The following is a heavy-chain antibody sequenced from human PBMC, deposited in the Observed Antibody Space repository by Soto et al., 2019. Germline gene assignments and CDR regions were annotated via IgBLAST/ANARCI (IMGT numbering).Heavy chain of an antibody. CDR2: INHSGST. CDR3: VKVDYDDYGGFDY. CDR1: GGSFSGYY. D-gene: IGHD4-17*01. Sequence: SETLSLTCAVYGGSFSGYYWSWIRQPPGKGLEWIGEINHSGSTNYIPSLKSRVTISVDTSKNQFSLKLSSVTAADTAVYYCVKVDYDDYGGFDYWGQGTMVTVSS. J-gene: IGHJ4*02. V-gene: IGHV4-34*01.